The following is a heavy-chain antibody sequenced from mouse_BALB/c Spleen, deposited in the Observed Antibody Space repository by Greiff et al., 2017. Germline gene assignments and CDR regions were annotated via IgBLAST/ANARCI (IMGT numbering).Heavy chain of an antibody. D-gene: IGHD2-1*01. CDR3: AREGVTHPYYAMDY. V-gene: IGHV1S29*02. CDR2: IYPYNGGT. J-gene: IGHJ4*01. CDR1: GYTFTDYN. Sequence: EVKLQQSGPELVKPGASVKISCKASGYTFTDYNMHWVKQSHGKSLEWIGYIYPYNGGTGYNQKFKSKATLTVDNSSSTAYMELRSLTSEDSAVYYCAREGVTHPYYAMDYWGQGTSVTVSS.